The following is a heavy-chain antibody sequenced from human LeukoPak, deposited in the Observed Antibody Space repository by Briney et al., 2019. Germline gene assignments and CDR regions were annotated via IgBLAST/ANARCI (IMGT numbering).Heavy chain of an antibody. CDR1: GYSFTSYW. Sequence: GESLKISCKGSGYSFTSYWIGWVRQMPGKGLECMGIIYPDDSDSRYSPSFQGQVTISADKSISTAYLQWSSLKASDTAMYYCARTSTIYDSSGSLDYWGQGTPVTVSS. D-gene: IGHD3-22*01. V-gene: IGHV5-51*01. CDR3: ARTSTIYDSSGSLDY. J-gene: IGHJ4*02. CDR2: IYPDDSDS.